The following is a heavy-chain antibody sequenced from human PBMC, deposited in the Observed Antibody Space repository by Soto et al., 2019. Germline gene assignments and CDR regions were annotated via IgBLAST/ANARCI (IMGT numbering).Heavy chain of an antibody. Sequence: SVKVSCKASGGTFSTYAISWVRQPPGQGLEWVGGIIPIFGTANYAQKFQGRVTITADESTSTAYMELSSLRSEDTAVYYCARAAYSYGTAYLSYYYGMDVWGQGTTVTVSS. V-gene: IGHV1-69*13. CDR3: ARAAYSYGTAYLSYYYGMDV. CDR2: IIPIFGTA. D-gene: IGHD5-18*01. J-gene: IGHJ6*02. CDR1: GGTFSTYA.